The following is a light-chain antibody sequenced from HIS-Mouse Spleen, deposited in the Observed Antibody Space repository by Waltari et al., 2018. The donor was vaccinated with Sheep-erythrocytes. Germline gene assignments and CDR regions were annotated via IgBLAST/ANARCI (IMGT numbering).Light chain of an antibody. CDR3: LQDYNYPYT. V-gene: IGKV1-6*01. CDR1: QGIRND. J-gene: IGKJ2*01. Sequence: AIQMTQSPSSLSASVGDRVTLPCRASQGIRNDLGWYKQKPGKAPKLLIYAASSSQSGVPSRFSGSGSSTDFTLTISSLQPEDFATYYCLQDYNYPYTFGQGTKLEIK. CDR2: AAS.